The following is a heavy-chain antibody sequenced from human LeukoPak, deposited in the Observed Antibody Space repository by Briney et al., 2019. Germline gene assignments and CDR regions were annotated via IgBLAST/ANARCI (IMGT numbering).Heavy chain of an antibody. D-gene: IGHD3-3*01. CDR2: IYYSGST. CDR1: GGSISSGDYY. J-gene: IGHJ5*02. V-gene: IGHV4-30-4*01. CDR3: ARVVTIFGVVPHSGNWFDP. Sequence: SETLSLTCTVSGGSISSGDYYWSWIRQPPGMGLEWIGYIYYSGSTYYNPSLKSRVTISVDTSKNQFSLKLSSVTAADTAVYYCARVVTIFGVVPHSGNWFDPWGQGTLVTVSS.